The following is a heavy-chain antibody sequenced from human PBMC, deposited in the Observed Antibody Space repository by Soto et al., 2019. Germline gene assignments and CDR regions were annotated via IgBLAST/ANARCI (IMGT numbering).Heavy chain of an antibody. Sequence: QAHLEQSGAEVKRPGASVKVSCKASGYTFSDFDINWLRQASGQGPEWMGWMNAKSGDTFFAQRFQCKFNMTLDTSLSTAYMEVGSLTSDDTAMYSCARGNPFNYAGFAVWGQGTTVAVSS. V-gene: IGHV1-8*01. CDR3: ARGNPFNYAGFAV. CDR2: MNAKSGDT. D-gene: IGHD3-16*01. J-gene: IGHJ6*02. CDR1: GYTFSDFD.